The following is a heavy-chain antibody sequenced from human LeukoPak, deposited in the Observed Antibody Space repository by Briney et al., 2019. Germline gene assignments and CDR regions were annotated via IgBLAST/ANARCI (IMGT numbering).Heavy chain of an antibody. V-gene: IGHV1-2*02. J-gene: IGHJ5*02. CDR3: ARGTWIQLWPAFDP. D-gene: IGHD5-18*01. CDR1: GYTFTAYY. CDR2: INPNSGGT. Sequence: EASVKVSCKASGYTFTAYYIHWVRQAPGQGLEWMGWINPNSGGTNYAQKFQGRVTMTRDTSISTAYMELSRLRSDDTAVYYCARGTWIQLWPAFDPWGQGTLVTVSS.